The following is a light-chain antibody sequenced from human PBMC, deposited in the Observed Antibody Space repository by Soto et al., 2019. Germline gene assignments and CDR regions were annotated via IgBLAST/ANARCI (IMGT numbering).Light chain of an antibody. V-gene: IGKV1-39*01. CDR2: AAS. CDR3: QQSYRTPDT. Sequence: DIQMTQSPSSLSASVGDRVTVTCRASQSIRNYLNWYQQIPGKAPNLLIYAASNLQDGVPSRFSGRGSGTDFILTISSLQPEDVATYYCQQSYRTPDTFGQGTKLEIK. CDR1: QSIRNY. J-gene: IGKJ2*01.